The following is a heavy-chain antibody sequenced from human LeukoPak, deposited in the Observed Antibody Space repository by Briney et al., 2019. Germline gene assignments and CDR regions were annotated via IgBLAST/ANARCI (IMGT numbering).Heavy chain of an antibody. CDR1: GYTFTSYY. J-gene: IGHJ4*02. V-gene: IGHV1-46*01. CDR3: ARGGENAWLSTGHQYYFDY. CDR2: INPSGGST. D-gene: IGHD5-24*01. Sequence: ASVKVSCKASGYTFTSYYMHWVRQAPGQGLEWMGIINPSGGSTSYAQKFQGRVTMTRDTSTSTVYMELSSLRSEDTAVYYCARGGENAWLSTGHQYYFDYWGQGTLVTVSS.